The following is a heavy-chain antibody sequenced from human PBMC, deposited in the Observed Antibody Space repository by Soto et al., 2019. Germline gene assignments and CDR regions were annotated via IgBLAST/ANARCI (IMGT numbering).Heavy chain of an antibody. Sequence: PSETLSLTCTVSGGSISSYYWSWIRQPPGKGLEWIGYIYYSGSTNYNPSLKSRVTISVDTSKNQFSLKLSSVTAADTAVYYCGRAKKYPQLRYYYYYYMDVWGKGTTVTVSS. D-gene: IGHD3-3*01. CDR2: IYYSGST. J-gene: IGHJ6*03. CDR3: GRAKKYPQLRYYYYYYMDV. CDR1: GGSISSYY. V-gene: IGHV4-59*08.